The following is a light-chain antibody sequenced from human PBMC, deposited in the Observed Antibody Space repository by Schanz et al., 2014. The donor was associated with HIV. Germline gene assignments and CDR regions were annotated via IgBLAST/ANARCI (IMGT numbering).Light chain of an antibody. J-gene: IGKJ1*01. CDR2: GAS. CDR1: QSVKSNF. Sequence: EIVLTQSPGTLSLSPGERGTLSCRASQSVKSNFIGWYQQKPGQAPRLLIFGASNRATGIPDRFSGGVSGTDFTLTISRVEPEDYAVYYCQQSGSSPQTFGQGTKVEVK. V-gene: IGKV3-20*01. CDR3: QQSGSSPQT.